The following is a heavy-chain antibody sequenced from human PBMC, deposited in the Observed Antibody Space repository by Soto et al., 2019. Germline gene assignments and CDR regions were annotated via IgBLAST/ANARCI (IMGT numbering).Heavy chain of an antibody. CDR1: GFTFSSYA. D-gene: IGHD2-15*01. CDR2: ISGSGGST. V-gene: IGHV3-23*01. CDR3: AKDHRYCSGGSCYSLFDY. Sequence: EVQLLESGGGLVQPGGSLRLSCAASGFTFSSYAMSWVRQAPGKGLEWVSAISGSGGSTYYADSVKGRFTISRDNSKNTLYLQMNSLRAEDTAVYYCAKDHRYCSGGSCYSLFDYWGQGTLVTVSS. J-gene: IGHJ4*02.